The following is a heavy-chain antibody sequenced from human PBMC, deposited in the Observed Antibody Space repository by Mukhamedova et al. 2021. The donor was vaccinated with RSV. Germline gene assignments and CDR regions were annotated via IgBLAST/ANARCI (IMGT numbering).Heavy chain of an antibody. J-gene: IGHJ4*02. CDR3: ARQSIATSLVGLFFYDY. D-gene: IGHD2-21*01. V-gene: IGHV1-2*02. Sequence: GPEWMGWINLDNGGTNFAQKFRGRFTMTRDASISTAYMDLSSLRSDDTALYYCARQSIATSLVGLFFYDYWGQETPVTVSS. CDR2: INLDNGGT.